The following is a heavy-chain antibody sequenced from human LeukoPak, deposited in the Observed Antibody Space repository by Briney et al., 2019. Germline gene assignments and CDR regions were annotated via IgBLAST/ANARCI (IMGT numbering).Heavy chain of an antibody. Sequence: QPGMSLTLSCVASGFSFTTYAMSWVRQAPGKGLEWVSGISGSGGSTYSADSVKGRFTISRDNSKNTLYLQMSSLRAEDTAVYYCVKDTDTAMVTFDYWGQGTLVTVSS. CDR1: GFSFTTYA. CDR2: ISGSGGST. CDR3: VKDTDTAMVTFDY. J-gene: IGHJ4*02. D-gene: IGHD5-18*01. V-gene: IGHV3-23*01.